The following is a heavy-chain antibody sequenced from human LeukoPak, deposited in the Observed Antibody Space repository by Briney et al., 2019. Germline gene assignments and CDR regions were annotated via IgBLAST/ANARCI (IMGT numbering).Heavy chain of an antibody. V-gene: IGHV3-73*01. CDR2: IRSKANNYAT. Sequence: GGSLRLSCAASGFTFSGSAMYWVRQASGKGLERVGRIRSKANNYATEYAASVQGRITISRDDSQNTPYLQMNSLKTEDTAVYYCTYLYGDGYIYGGAFEFWGQGTLVTVSS. CDR3: TYLYGDGYIYGGAFEF. J-gene: IGHJ4*02. CDR1: GFTFSGSA. D-gene: IGHD5-24*01.